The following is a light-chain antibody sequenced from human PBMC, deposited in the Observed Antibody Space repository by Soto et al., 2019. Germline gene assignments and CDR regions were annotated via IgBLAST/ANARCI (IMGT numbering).Light chain of an antibody. CDR2: GAS. Sequence: IVMTQSPATLSVSPGERATLSCRARQSVSSNLAWYQQKPGQAPRLLIYGASTRATGIPARFSGSGSGTEFTLTISSLKSEDFALYYCQQYNNWPPWTFGQGTKVEIK. J-gene: IGKJ1*01. CDR3: QQYNNWPPWT. V-gene: IGKV3-15*01. CDR1: QSVSSN.